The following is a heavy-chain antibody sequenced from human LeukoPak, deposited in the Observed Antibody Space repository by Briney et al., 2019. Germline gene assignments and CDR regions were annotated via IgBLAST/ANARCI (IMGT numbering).Heavy chain of an antibody. V-gene: IGHV3-30*03. CDR1: GFTFSSYG. CDR3: ARERVPAAMYYYGMDV. CDR2: ISYDGSNK. Sequence: PGGSLRLSCAASGFTFSSYGMHWVRQAPGKGLEWVAIISYDGSNKYYADSVKGRFTISRDNSKNTLYLQMNSLRAEDTAVYYCARERVPAAMYYYGMDVWGQGTTVTVSS. D-gene: IGHD2-2*01. J-gene: IGHJ6*02.